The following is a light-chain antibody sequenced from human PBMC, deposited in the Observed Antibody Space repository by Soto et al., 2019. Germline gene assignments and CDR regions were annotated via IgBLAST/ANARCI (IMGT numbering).Light chain of an antibody. CDR2: ATS. V-gene: IGKV1-9*01. CDR1: QGIRSY. Sequence: DIQLTQSPSFLSASVGDRVTITCRASQGIRSYLAWYQQKPGKAPKLLIYATSTLQSGVPSRFSGSASGTEFTLTVSSLQPEDFATYYCQHLNSYPLTFGGGTKVEIK. J-gene: IGKJ4*01. CDR3: QHLNSYPLT.